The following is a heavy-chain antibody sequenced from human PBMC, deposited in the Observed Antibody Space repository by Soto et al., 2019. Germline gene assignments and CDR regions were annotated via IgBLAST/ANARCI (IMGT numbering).Heavy chain of an antibody. CDR3: ARDLGAPDY. D-gene: IGHD3-16*01. CDR2: LSSDGFGA. Sequence: EVHLEESGGGLVQPGGSLRLSCAASGFSLSPYWMHWVRQVPGRGLEWVARLSSDGFGAAYADSVKGRFFISRDIARTTLSLQMNSLRADDTAVYYWARDLGAPDYWGRGTSVNVSS. CDR1: GFSLSPYW. V-gene: IGHV3-74*03. J-gene: IGHJ4*02.